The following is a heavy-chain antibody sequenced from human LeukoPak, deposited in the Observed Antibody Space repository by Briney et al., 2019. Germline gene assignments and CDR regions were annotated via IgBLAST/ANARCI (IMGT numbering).Heavy chain of an antibody. V-gene: IGHV3-23*01. CDR3: AKNFGPGKAYYDH. D-gene: IGHD3/OR15-3a*01. Sequence: GGSPRLSCAASGFTFSNYAMTWVRQAPGKGLEWVSAISDNSAYTYYADSVKGRFTTSRDNSENTLYLQMNSLRAEDTAVYYCAKNFGPGKAYYDHWGQGTLVTVSS. CDR2: ISDNSAYT. J-gene: IGHJ4*02. CDR1: GFTFSNYA.